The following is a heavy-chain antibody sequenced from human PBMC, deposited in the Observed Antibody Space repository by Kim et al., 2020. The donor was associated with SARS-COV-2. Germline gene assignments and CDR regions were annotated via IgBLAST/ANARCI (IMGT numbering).Heavy chain of an antibody. CDR2: IIPIFGTA. CDR3: ARSDVDYGDYNGYFQH. Sequence: SVKVSCKASGGTFSSYAISWVRQAPGQGLEWMGGIIPIFGTANYAQKFQGRVTITADESTSTAYMELSSLRSEDTAVYYCARSDVDYGDYNGYFQHWGQGTLVTVSS. CDR1: GGTFSSYA. D-gene: IGHD4-17*01. J-gene: IGHJ1*01. V-gene: IGHV1-69*13.